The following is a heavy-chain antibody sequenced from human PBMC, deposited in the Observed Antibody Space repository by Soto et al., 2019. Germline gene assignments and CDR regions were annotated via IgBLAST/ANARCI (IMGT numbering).Heavy chain of an antibody. CDR3: ARRQYVCSGGSCRLYNWFDP. Sequence: SVKVSCKASGGTFSSYAISWVRQAPGQGLEWMGGIIPIFGTANYAQKFQGRVTITADKSTSTAYMELSSLRSEDTAVYYCARRQYVCSGGSCRLYNWFDPWGQGTLVTVSS. J-gene: IGHJ5*02. CDR2: IIPIFGTA. CDR1: GGTFSSYA. V-gene: IGHV1-69*06. D-gene: IGHD2-15*01.